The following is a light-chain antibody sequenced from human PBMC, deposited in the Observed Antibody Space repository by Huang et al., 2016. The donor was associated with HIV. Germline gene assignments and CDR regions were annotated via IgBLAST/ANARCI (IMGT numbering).Light chain of an antibody. CDR1: QSVSSN. CDR3: QQYNNWPPLT. J-gene: IGKJ4*01. CDR2: GAS. V-gene: IGKV3-15*01. Sequence: EIVMTQSPATLSVSPGGRATLSCRASQSVSSNLAWYQQKPGQAPRLLIYGASTRATGIPARFSGSGSVTEFTLTISSLQSEDFAVYYCQQYNNWPPLTFGGGTKVEIK.